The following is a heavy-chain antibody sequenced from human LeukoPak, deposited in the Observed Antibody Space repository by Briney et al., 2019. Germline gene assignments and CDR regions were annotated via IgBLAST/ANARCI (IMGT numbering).Heavy chain of an antibody. CDR2: ICGSGGTT. CDR1: GFTFSSYA. Sequence: GGSLRRSCAASGFTFSSYAMSWVPQAPGKGLEGGSAICGSGGTTSYADSVKGRFTISRDNSKTALYLQMNSLRADDTAVYYCAKDPWDIVVVAASYNWFDPWGQGTLVTVSS. J-gene: IGHJ5*02. CDR3: AKDPWDIVVVAASYNWFDP. V-gene: IGHV3-23*01. D-gene: IGHD2-2*01.